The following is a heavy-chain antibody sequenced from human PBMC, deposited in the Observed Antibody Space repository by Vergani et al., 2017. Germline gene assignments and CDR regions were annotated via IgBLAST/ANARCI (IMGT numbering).Heavy chain of an antibody. Sequence: QMQLQESGPGLVKASEPLSLTCTVSGDSIISRSYYWGWIRQPPGKGLEWIGGIYNSGNGDSSSSLTSRVTISADTSKNQFSLRRTSVTVADTAVYYCASGKYDSDSTSQFRGSYFDVWGRGTLVTVPS. V-gene: IGHV4-39*01. CDR3: ASGKYDSDSTSQFRGSYFDV. J-gene: IGHJ2*01. D-gene: IGHD3-10*01. CDR2: IYNSGNG. CDR1: GDSIISRSYY.